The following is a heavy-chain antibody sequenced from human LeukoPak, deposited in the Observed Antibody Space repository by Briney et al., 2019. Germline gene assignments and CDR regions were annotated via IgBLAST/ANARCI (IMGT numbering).Heavy chain of an antibody. CDR2: IYYSGST. CDR1: GGSISSSSYY. D-gene: IGHD2-21*02. V-gene: IGHV4-39*07. CDR3: ARSEGPKHCGGDCYSIQH. Sequence: KPSETLSLTCTVSGGSISSSSYYWGWIRQPPGKGLEWIGSIYYSGSTYYNPSLKSRVTISVDTSKNQFSLKLSSVTAADTAVYYCARSEGPKHCGGDCYSIQHWGQGTLVTVSS. J-gene: IGHJ1*01.